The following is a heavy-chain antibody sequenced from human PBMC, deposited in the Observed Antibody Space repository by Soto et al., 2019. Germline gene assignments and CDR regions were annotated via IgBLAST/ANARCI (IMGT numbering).Heavy chain of an antibody. CDR2: IYYSGST. CDR1: GGSISSYY. Sequence: PSETLSLTCTVSGGSISSYYWSWIRQPPGKGLEWIGYIYYSGSTNYNPSLKSRVTISVDTSKNQFSLKLSSVTAADTAVYYCARDYVVRGVVTRPYYYYYYMDVWGKGTTVTVSS. J-gene: IGHJ6*03. V-gene: IGHV4-59*01. D-gene: IGHD3-10*01. CDR3: ARDYVVRGVVTRPYYYYYYMDV.